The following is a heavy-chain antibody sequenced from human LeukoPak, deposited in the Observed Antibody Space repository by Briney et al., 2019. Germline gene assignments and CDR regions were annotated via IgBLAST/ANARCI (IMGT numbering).Heavy chain of an antibody. D-gene: IGHD3-10*01. Sequence: SETLSLTCAVYGGSFSGYYWSWIRQPPGKGLEWIGEINHSGSTNYNPSLKSRVTISVDTSKNQFSLKLSSVTAADTAVYYCARERITMVRGVIYFDYWGQGTLVTVSS. CDR1: GGSFSGYY. J-gene: IGHJ4*02. CDR2: INHSGST. CDR3: ARERITMVRGVIYFDY. V-gene: IGHV4-34*01.